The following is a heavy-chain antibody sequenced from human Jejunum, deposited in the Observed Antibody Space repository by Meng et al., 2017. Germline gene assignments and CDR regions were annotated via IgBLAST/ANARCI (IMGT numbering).Heavy chain of an antibody. D-gene: IGHD6-19*01. CDR3: ARLSWGVTGNDY. CDR2: INTNTGNP. Sequence: QGQRGQSGAEVKKPGSSVKVSCKASGGTLSKCDFTWVRQSPGQGLEWMGWINTNTGNPTYAQGFTGRFVFSLDTSVNTAYLQISSLKAEDTAVYYCARLSWGVTGNDYWGQGTLVTVSS. V-gene: IGHV7-4-1*02. CDR1: GGTLSKCD. J-gene: IGHJ4*02.